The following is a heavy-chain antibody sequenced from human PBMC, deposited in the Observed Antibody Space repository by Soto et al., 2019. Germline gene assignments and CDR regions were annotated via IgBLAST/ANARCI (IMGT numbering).Heavy chain of an antibody. CDR3: ARKWDSGYDYGAFDP. Sequence: GGSLRLSCAASGFTFSSYGMHWVRQAPGKGLEWVAVIWYDGSNKYYADSVKGRFTISRDNSKNTLYLQMNSLRAEDTAVYYCARKWDSGYDYGAFDPWGQGTLVTVSS. J-gene: IGHJ5*02. V-gene: IGHV3-33*01. CDR2: IWYDGSNK. D-gene: IGHD5-12*01. CDR1: GFTFSSYG.